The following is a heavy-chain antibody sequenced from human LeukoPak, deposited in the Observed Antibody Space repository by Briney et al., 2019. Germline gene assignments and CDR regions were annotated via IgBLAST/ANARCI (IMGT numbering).Heavy chain of an antibody. V-gene: IGHV4-38-2*02. Sequence: PSETLSLTCTVSGYSISSGYFWGWIRQPPGKGLEWIGSFHSGITYYNPSLKSRVTISVDTSKNQFSLKLRSVTAADTAVYYCARVVQSTDSSGFYLPEYFQHWGQGTLVTVSS. D-gene: IGHD3-22*01. J-gene: IGHJ1*01. CDR1: GYSISSGYF. CDR3: ARVVQSTDSSGFYLPEYFQH. CDR2: FHSGIT.